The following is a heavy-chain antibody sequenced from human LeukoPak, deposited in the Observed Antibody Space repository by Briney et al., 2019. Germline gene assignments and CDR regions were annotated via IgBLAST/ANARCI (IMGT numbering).Heavy chain of an antibody. Sequence: ASVKVSCKASGGTFSSYAISWVRQAPGQGLEWMGGIIPIFGTANYAQKFQGRVTITTDESTSTAYMELSSLRSEDTAVYYCATGAGTGYYYYYMDVWGKGTTATVSS. CDR3: ATGAGTGYYYYYMDV. D-gene: IGHD6-19*01. CDR2: IIPIFGTA. CDR1: GGTFSSYA. V-gene: IGHV1-69*05. J-gene: IGHJ6*03.